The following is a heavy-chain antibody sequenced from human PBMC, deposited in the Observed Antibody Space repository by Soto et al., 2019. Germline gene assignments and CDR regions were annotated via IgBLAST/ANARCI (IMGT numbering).Heavy chain of an antibody. J-gene: IGHJ5*02. CDR1: GLSLSTSGEA. V-gene: IGHV2-5*02. CDR3: AHYVSASPAGWFAP. D-gene: IGHD3-10*01. Sequence: QITLKESGPTLVKPTQTLTLTCSFSGLSLSTSGEAVGWIRQPPGKALEWLALIYWDDDKFFNPTLKTRLTITKDTSKNQVVLTLTNTDPVDTATYSCAHYVSASPAGWFAPWGQGVLVTVSS. CDR2: IYWDDDK.